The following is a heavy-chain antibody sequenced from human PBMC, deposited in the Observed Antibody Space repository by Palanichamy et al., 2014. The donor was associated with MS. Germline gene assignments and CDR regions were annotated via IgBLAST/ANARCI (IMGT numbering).Heavy chain of an antibody. CDR1: IHLQYLL. CDR2: INSDGSGT. J-gene: IGHJ4*02. Sequence: EVHLVESGGGVRSAWGVPETLLCSLWIHLQYLLDALGPPRSREGGWCGVSRINSDGSGTTYADSVKGRFTISRDNAKNSLYLQMNSLRLEDTAMYFCARGTLWCGVSSCTYYFDYWGQGTLVTVSS. V-gene: IGHV3-74*01. CDR3: ARGTLWCGVSSCTYYFDY. D-gene: IGHD2-21*01.